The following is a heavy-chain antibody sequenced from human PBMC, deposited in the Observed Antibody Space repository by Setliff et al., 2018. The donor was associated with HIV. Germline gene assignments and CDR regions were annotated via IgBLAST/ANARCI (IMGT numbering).Heavy chain of an antibody. CDR3: ARLRYYDILTGYAFDY. CDR2: ISYSGST. J-gene: IGHJ4*02. D-gene: IGHD3-9*01. Sequence: PSETLSLTCNVSGSSFSSGIYYWTWIRQQPGKGLEWIGYISYSGSTYYNPSLKSRLTMSIDTSTSHFSLNLNSVTAADTAVYYCARLRYYDILTGYAFDYWGQGTLVTVSS. V-gene: IGHV4-31*03. CDR1: GSSFSSGIYY.